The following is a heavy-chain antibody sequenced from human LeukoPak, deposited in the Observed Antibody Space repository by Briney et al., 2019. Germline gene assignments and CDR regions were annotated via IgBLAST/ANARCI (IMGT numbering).Heavy chain of an antibody. V-gene: IGHV6-1*01. Sequence: SQTLSLTCAISGDSVSGNIATWNWIRQSPSRGLEWLGRTYYRSRWHNVYAESVKSRITINPDTSKNQFSLLLNSVTPEDTAVYYCAKSGSYLEYLQHWGQGTPVTVSS. CDR1: GDSVSGNIAT. CDR3: AKSGSYLEYLQH. D-gene: IGHD1-26*01. J-gene: IGHJ1*01. CDR2: TYYRSRWHN.